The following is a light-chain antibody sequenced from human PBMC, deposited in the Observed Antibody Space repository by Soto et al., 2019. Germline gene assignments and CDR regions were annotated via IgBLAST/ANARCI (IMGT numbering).Light chain of an antibody. Sequence: IVLTQSPGTLSLSPGETTTLSCRASQSVGGRYLARYQQKPGQAPRLLIYATSNRATGIPARFSGSGSGTDFTLTISSLEPEDFAVYYCQQRSSWPFTFGPGTKVDIK. CDR1: QSVGGRY. V-gene: IGKV3-11*01. CDR3: QQRSSWPFT. J-gene: IGKJ3*01. CDR2: ATS.